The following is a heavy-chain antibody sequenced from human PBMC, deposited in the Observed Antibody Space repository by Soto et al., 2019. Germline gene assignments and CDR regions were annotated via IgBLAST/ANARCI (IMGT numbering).Heavy chain of an antibody. V-gene: IGHV4-39*02. J-gene: IGHJ4*02. CDR2: IYYSGST. D-gene: IGHD1-26*01. CDR3: ARDRRYSGSYHKAGKFDY. Sequence: SEPLSLTCTVSGGSISSSSSYWGWVRQPPGKGLEWIGSIYYSGSTYYNPSLKSRVTISVDTSKNQFSLKLSSVTAADTAVYYCARDRRYSGSYHKAGKFDYWGQGTLVTVSS. CDR1: GGSISSSSSY.